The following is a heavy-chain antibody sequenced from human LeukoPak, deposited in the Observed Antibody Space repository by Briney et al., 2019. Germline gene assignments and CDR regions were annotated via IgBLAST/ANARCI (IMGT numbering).Heavy chain of an antibody. CDR1: GVSFSDQA. V-gene: IGHV3-23*01. J-gene: IGHJ4*02. D-gene: IGHD3-22*01. CDR2: INGGGDST. CDR3: ARDSSGYPGDY. Sequence: GGSLRLSCAASGVSFSDQAMSWVRQAPGKGLEWVSAINGGGDSTYYADSVKGRFTISRDNSKNTLYLQMNSLRAEDTAVYYCARDSSGYPGDYWGQGTLVTVSS.